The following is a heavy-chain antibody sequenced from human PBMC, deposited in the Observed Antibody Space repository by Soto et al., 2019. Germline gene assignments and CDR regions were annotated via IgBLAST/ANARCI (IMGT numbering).Heavy chain of an antibody. J-gene: IGHJ6*02. CDR1: GYIFSNYW. CDR3: AGSDFGDYGMDV. Sequence: PGESLKISCKGSGYIFSNYWIGWVRQMPGKGLEWMGIIYPGDSDTRYSPSFQGQVTISADKSITTAYLQRSSLKASDTAIYYCAGSDFGDYGMDVWGQGTTVTVSS. CDR2: IYPGDSDT. D-gene: IGHD4-17*01. V-gene: IGHV5-51*01.